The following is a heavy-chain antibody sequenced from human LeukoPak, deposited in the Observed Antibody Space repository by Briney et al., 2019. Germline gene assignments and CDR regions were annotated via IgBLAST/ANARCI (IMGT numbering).Heavy chain of an antibody. V-gene: IGHV3-64D*09. CDR1: GFIFSSYA. Sequence: GGSLRLSCSASGFIFSSYAMHCVRQAPGKGLEYVSAISSSGGSTYYADSVKDRFIISRDNPKNTLYLQMSSLRAEDTAVYYCVKRDNSGWYDYWGQGTLVTVSS. D-gene: IGHD6-19*01. J-gene: IGHJ4*02. CDR3: VKRDNSGWYDY. CDR2: ISSSGGST.